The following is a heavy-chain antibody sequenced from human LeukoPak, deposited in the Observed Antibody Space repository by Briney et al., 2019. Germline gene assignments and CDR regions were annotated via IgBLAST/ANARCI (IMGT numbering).Heavy chain of an antibody. CDR1: GFTFNSYE. D-gene: IGHD2-8*01. Sequence: GGSLRLSCAASGFTFNSYEMNWVRQAPGKGLEWVSGISGSGAGTYYADSVKGRFTISRDNSKNTLYLQMNSLRTEDTAVYYCARDPMADFDYWGQGSLVTVSS. J-gene: IGHJ4*02. V-gene: IGHV3-23*01. CDR3: ARDPMADFDY. CDR2: ISGSGAGT.